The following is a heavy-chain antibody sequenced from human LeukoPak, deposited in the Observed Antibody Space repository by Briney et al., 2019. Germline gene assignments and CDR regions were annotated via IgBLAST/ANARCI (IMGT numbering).Heavy chain of an antibody. CDR2: ISSSGSTI. Sequence: GGSLRLSCAASGFTFSSYEMNWVSQAPGKGLEWVSYISSSGSTIYYADSVKGRFTISRDNAKISLYLQMNSLRAEDTAVYYCASQFWWAAVAGTTLDYWGQGTLVTVSS. D-gene: IGHD6-19*01. CDR1: GFTFSSYE. V-gene: IGHV3-48*03. CDR3: ASQFWWAAVAGTTLDY. J-gene: IGHJ4*02.